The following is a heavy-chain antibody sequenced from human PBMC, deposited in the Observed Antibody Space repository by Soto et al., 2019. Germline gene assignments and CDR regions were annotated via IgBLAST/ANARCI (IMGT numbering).Heavy chain of an antibody. CDR3: ARDSHSAGGWFDP. CDR1: GGTFSTTA. J-gene: IGHJ5*02. Sequence: SVAVSCTSSGGTFSTTAITWVRQSPGQGLEWMGGIVPIFGIPNYAQKFQGRLAITADKSTNTAYMELISLRSEDTAVYYCARDSHSAGGWFDPWGLGTLVTVSS. V-gene: IGHV1-69*10. CDR2: IVPIFGIP. D-gene: IGHD2-15*01.